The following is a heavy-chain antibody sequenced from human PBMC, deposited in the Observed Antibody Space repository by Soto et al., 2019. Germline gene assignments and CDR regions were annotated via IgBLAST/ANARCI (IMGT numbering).Heavy chain of an antibody. D-gene: IGHD5-18*01. V-gene: IGHV4-30-4*01. J-gene: IGHJ4*02. Sequence: SETLSLTCTVSGCSISSGDYYLSWIRQPPGKGLEWIGYIYYSGSTYYNPSLQSRVTISEDTSKNQFSLKLSSVTAADTAVYYCARDSSSGYSYGYFDYWGRGILVTVSS. CDR2: IYYSGST. CDR3: ARDSSSGYSYGYFDY. CDR1: GCSISSGDYY.